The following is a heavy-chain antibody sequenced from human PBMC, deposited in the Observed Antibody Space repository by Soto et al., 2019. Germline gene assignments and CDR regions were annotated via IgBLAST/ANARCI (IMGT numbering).Heavy chain of an antibody. V-gene: IGHV3-30*18. CDR3: AKGDSSGWLLGY. D-gene: IGHD6-19*01. J-gene: IGHJ4*02. CDR2: ISYDGSNK. CDR1: GFTFSSYG. Sequence: GGSLRLSCAASGFTFSSYGMHWVRQAPGKGLEWVAVISYDGSNKYYADSVKGRFTISRDNSKNTLYLQMNSLRAEDTAVYYCAKGDSSGWLLGYWGQGTLVTVSS.